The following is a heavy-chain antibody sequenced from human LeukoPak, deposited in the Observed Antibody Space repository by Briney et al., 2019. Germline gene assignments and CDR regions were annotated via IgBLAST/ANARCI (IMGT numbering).Heavy chain of an antibody. J-gene: IGHJ4*02. CDR2: IYSGGST. V-gene: IGHV3-66*02. CDR3: ARELDCSSTSCYSS. D-gene: IGHD2-2*01. CDR1: GFTVSSNY. Sequence: GGSLRLSCAASGFTVSSNYMSWVRQAPGKGLEWVSVIYSGGSTYYPDSVKGRFTISRDNSKNTLYLQMNSLRAEDTAVYYCARELDCSSTSCYSSWGQGTLVTVSS.